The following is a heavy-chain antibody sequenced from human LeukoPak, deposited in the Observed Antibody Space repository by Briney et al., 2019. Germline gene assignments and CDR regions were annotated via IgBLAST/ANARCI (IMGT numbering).Heavy chain of an antibody. CDR2: ISYDGSNK. CDR3: ASRVVRVY. V-gene: IGHV3-30-3*01. J-gene: IGHJ4*02. CDR1: GFTFSSYA. Sequence: GGSLRLSCAASGFTFSSYAMHWVRQAPGKGLEWVAVISYDGSNKYYADSVKGRFTISRDNSKNTLYLQMNSLRAEDTAVYYCASRVVRVYWGQGTLVTVSS. D-gene: IGHD3-3*01.